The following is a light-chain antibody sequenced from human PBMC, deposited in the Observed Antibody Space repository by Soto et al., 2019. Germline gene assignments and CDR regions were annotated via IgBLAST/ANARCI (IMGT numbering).Light chain of an antibody. V-gene: IGLV2-8*01. J-gene: IGLJ1*01. CDR2: EVI. CDR3: ASYAASYNFGV. Sequence: QSALTQPPSASGSPGQSVTISCTGSSSDDGGYNYVSWYQQHPGKAPKLIIYEVIKRPSGVPDRFSGSRSGNTASLTVSGLQADDEADYFCASYAASYNFGVFGTGTKLTVL. CDR1: SSDDGGYNY.